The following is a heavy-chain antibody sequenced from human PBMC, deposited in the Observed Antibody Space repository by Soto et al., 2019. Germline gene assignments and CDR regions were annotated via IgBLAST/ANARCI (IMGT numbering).Heavy chain of an antibody. CDR1: GFTFSSYA. V-gene: IGHV3-23*01. CDR3: AKSLRTRSFGLRSGYSGYYYGMDV. J-gene: IGHJ6*02. Sequence: GGSLRLSCAASGFTFSSYAMSWVRQAPGKGLEWVSAISGSGGSTYYADSVKGRFTISRDNSKNTLYLQMNSLRAEDTAVYYCAKSLRTRSFGLRSGYSGYYYGMDVWGQGTTVTVSS. CDR2: ISGSGGST. D-gene: IGHD3-3*01.